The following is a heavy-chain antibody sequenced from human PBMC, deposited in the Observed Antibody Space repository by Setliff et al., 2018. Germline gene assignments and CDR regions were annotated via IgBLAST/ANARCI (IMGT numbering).Heavy chain of an antibody. CDR1: GDSISNYY. Sequence: SETLSLTCTVSGDSISNYYWSWIRQPPGEGLEFIGYVYYTGDTRYSPSLKSRVTISVDTSKNQLSLTLSSVTAADTAVYYCVREGYSEYFQDWGRGTLVTVSS. CDR3: VREGYSEYFQD. J-gene: IGHJ1*01. CDR2: VYYTGDT. V-gene: IGHV4-59*01. D-gene: IGHD1-1*01.